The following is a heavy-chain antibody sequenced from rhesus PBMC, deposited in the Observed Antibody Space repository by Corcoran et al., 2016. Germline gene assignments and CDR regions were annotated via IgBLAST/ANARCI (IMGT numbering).Heavy chain of an antibody. CDR3: ARSHFAPGFDL. D-gene: IGHD3-22*01. J-gene: IGHJ4*01. Sequence: QVQLVQSGAEVRPPGASVKITCKASGYPFTTYALNWVRQPHGQRREWLGWINPHTGNPTNSQAVKERFSFSVDTSITTAYLQINSLKTDDTAVYFCARSHFAPGFDLGGQGVLVTVSS. CDR2: INPHTGNP. V-gene: IGHV7-114*01. CDR1: GYPFTTYA.